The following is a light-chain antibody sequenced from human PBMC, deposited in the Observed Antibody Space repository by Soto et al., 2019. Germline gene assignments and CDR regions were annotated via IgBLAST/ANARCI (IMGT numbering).Light chain of an antibody. V-gene: IGKV3-15*01. Sequence: EIVVTQSPGTLSVSPGEGATLSCRARLSVSNNLAWYQQRPGQAPRLLIHGASTRATGIPARFSGSGYGREFTLTISSLQSEDVAVYYCQQYNDWPYTFGQGTKLEIK. J-gene: IGKJ2*01. CDR2: GAS. CDR3: QQYNDWPYT. CDR1: LSVSNN.